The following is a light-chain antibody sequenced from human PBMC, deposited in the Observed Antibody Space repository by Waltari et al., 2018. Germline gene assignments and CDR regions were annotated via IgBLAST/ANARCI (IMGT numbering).Light chain of an antibody. J-gene: IGKJ1*01. Sequence: DIVMTQSPASLAVSLGERATINCKSSRSLFHTNNKDYLAWYQQKSGQPPKLLIYWAATRDSGVPDRFSGGGSGTDFTLTISSLQAEDVAVYYCQQYYSSPATFGQGTKVEIK. CDR2: WAA. V-gene: IGKV4-1*01. CDR3: QQYYSSPAT. CDR1: RSLFHTNNKDY.